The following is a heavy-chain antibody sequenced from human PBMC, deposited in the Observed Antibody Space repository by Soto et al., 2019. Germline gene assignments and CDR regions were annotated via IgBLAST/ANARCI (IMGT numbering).Heavy chain of an antibody. D-gene: IGHD3-10*01. Sequence: GGSLRLSCAASGFTFSSYAMSWVRQAPGKGLEWVSAISGSGGSTYYADSVKGRFTISRDNSKNTLYLQMNSLRAEDTAVYYCAKIFGHTWFYRDDAFDIWGQGTMVTVSS. V-gene: IGHV3-23*01. CDR3: AKIFGHTWFYRDDAFDI. CDR2: ISGSGGST. CDR1: GFTFSSYA. J-gene: IGHJ3*02.